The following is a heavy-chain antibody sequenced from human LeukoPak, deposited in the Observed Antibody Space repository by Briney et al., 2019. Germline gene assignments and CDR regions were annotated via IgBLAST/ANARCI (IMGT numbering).Heavy chain of an antibody. CDR2: IKQDGSEK. CDR1: GFTFSNYA. J-gene: IGHJ6*02. CDR3: ARGAQKGDDFWSGYYAYGMDV. Sequence: GGSLRLSCAASGFTFSNYAMGWVRQAPGKGLEWVANIKQDGSEKYYVDSVKGRFTISRDNAKNSLYLQMNSLRAEDTAVYYCARGAQKGDDFWSGYYAYGMDVWGQGTTVTVSS. V-gene: IGHV3-7*01. D-gene: IGHD3-3*01.